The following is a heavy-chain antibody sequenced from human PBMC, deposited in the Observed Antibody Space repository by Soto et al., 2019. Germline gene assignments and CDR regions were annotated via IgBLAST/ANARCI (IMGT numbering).Heavy chain of an antibody. Sequence: PGGSVRLSCAASGFTFSSYAMHWVRQAPGKGLEWVAVISYDGSNKYYADSVKGRFTISRDNSKNTLYLQMNSLRAEDTAVYYCARVEDYCSGGSCYSPGYYYYGMDVWGQGTTVTVSS. D-gene: IGHD2-15*01. J-gene: IGHJ6*02. V-gene: IGHV3-30-3*01. CDR1: GFTFSSYA. CDR3: ARVEDYCSGGSCYSPGYYYYGMDV. CDR2: ISYDGSNK.